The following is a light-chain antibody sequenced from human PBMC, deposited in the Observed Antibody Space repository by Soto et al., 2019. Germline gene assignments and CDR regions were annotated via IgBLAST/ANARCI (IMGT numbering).Light chain of an antibody. J-gene: IGLJ1*01. CDR1: SSNIEAAYD. V-gene: IGLV1-40*01. CDR3: QSYDSSLRGHV. Sequence: QSVLTQPPAVSGAPGQRVTISCTGSSSNIEAAYDVHWYQHLPGTAPKLLIYGNDNRPSGVPDRFSGSKSGTSASLAISGLQAEDAADYYCQSYDSSLRGHVFGSGTKVTVL. CDR2: GND.